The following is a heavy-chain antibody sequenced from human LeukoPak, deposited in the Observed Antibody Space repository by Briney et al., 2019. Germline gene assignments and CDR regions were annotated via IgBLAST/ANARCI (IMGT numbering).Heavy chain of an antibody. J-gene: IGHJ6*02. V-gene: IGHV3-9*01. CDR1: GFTFDDYA. D-gene: IGHD1-7*01. CDR3: ARDRGTGTFYYYYGMDV. Sequence: GRSLRLSCAASGFTFDDYAMHWVRQAPGKGLAWVSSISWNSGSIGYADSVEGRFTISRDNAKNSLYLQMNSLRAEDTAVYYCARDRGTGTFYYYYGMDVWGQGTTVTVSS. CDR2: ISWNSGSI.